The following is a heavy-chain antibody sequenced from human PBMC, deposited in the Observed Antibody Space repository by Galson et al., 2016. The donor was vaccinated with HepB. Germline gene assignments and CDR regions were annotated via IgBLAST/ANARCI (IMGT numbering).Heavy chain of an antibody. J-gene: IGHJ6*02. CDR3: ITDAAAGWGGMDV. CDR2: IKSKTDGGTT. CDR1: GFTFSNAW. Sequence: SLRLSCAASGFTFSNAWTNWVRQAPGKGLEWVGRIKSKTDGGTTDYAAPVKGRFTISRDDSKNTLYMQMNSLKTEDTAVCYCITDAAAGWGGMDVWGQGTTVTVSS. D-gene: IGHD3-16*01. V-gene: IGHV3-15*07.